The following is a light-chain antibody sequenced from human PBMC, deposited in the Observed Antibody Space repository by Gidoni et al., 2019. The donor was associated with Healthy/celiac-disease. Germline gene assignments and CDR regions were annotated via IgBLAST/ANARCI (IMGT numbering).Light chain of an antibody. CDR1: QSVSSN. CDR3: QQYNNPLT. V-gene: IGKV3-15*01. CDR2: GAS. Sequence: EIVMTQSPATLSVSPGERATLSCRASQSVSSNLAWYQQKPGQAPMLLIYGASTRATGIPARFSGSGSGTEFTLTISSLQSEDFAVYYCQQYNNPLTFGGGTKVEIK. J-gene: IGKJ4*01.